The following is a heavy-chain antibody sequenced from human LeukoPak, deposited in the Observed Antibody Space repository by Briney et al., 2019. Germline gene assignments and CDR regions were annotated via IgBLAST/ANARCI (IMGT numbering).Heavy chain of an antibody. CDR1: GFSFSSYA. CDR3: AKDHYGSGSYYNPFDY. Sequence: PGGSLRLSCAASGFSFSSYAMSWVRQTPGKGLEWVSVISGIGGNTYYADSVKGRFTISRDNSKNTLCLQLNSLRAEDTAVYYCAKDHYGSGSYYNPFDYWGQGTLVTVSS. CDR2: ISGIGGNT. D-gene: IGHD3-10*01. J-gene: IGHJ4*02. V-gene: IGHV3-23*01.